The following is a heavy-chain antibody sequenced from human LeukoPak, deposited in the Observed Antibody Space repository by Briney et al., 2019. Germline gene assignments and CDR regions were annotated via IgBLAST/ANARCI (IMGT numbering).Heavy chain of an antibody. J-gene: IGHJ6*02. CDR1: GGSISSYY. V-gene: IGHV4-59*01. D-gene: IGHD2-8*01. CDR3: ARGKMVYAINYYYYGMDV. CDR2: IYYSGST. Sequence: SETLSLTCTVSGGSISSYYWSWIRQPPGKGLEWIGYIYYSGSTNYNPSLKSRVTISVDTSKNQFSLKLSSVTAADTAVYYCARGKMVYAINYYYYGMDVWGQGTTVTVSS.